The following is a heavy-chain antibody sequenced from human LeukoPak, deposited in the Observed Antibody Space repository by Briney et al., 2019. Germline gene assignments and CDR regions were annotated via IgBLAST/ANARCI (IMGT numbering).Heavy chain of an antibody. CDR3: ARGLYRSGGSCYGYYFDY. CDR1: GYTFTSYD. D-gene: IGHD2-15*01. CDR2: MNPNSGST. V-gene: IGHV1-8*01. Sequence: ASVKVSCKASGYTFTSYDINWVRQATGQGLEWMGWMNPNSGSTGYAQKFQGRVTMTRNTSISTAYMELSSLRSEDTAVYYCARGLYRSGGSCYGYYFDYWGQGTLVTVSS. J-gene: IGHJ4*02.